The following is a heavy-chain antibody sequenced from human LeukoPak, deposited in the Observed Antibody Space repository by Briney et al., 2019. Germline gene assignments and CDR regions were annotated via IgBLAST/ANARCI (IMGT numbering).Heavy chain of an antibody. Sequence: SETLSLTCTVSGVSISSSYWSWIRQPPGKGLEWIGYIHYRGNTNYNPSLKSRVTISVDTSKNQFSLRLSSVTAADTAIYYCARDSSLDYWSQGTLVTVSS. J-gene: IGHJ4*02. D-gene: IGHD6-6*01. CDR2: IHYRGNT. V-gene: IGHV4-59*01. CDR1: GVSISSSY. CDR3: ARDSSLDY.